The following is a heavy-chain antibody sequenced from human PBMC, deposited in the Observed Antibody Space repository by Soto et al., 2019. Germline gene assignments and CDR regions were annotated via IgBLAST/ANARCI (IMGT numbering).Heavy chain of an antibody. V-gene: IGHV5-10-1*01. CDR2: IDPSDSYT. J-gene: IGHJ6*02. D-gene: IGHD5-12*01. CDR3: ARRSVSTFNLNQYDGMDG. CDR1: GYSFTSYW. Sequence: PGASLKISWKGSGYSFTSYWISWVRQMPGKGLEWMGRIDPSDSYTNYSPSFQGHVTISADKSISTAYLQWSSLKASDTAMYYCARRSVSTFNLNQYDGMDGWGQGTTVTVYS.